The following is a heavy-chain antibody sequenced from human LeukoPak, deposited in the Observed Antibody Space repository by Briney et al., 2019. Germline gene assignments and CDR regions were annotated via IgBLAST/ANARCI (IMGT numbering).Heavy chain of an antibody. CDR2: ISYDGSNK. Sequence: GGSLRLSCAASGFTFSNYDMHWVRQASGKGLEWVAIISYDGSNKYFVDSVKGLFTISRDNSKNTLYLQMNSLRAEDTAVYYCAKGPDRSGYYSLDYWGQGTLVTVSS. V-gene: IGHV3-30*18. D-gene: IGHD3-22*01. CDR1: GFTFSNYD. J-gene: IGHJ4*02. CDR3: AKGPDRSGYYSLDY.